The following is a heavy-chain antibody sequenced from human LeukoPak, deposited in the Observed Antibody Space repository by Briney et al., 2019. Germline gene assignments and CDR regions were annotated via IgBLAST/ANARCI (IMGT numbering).Heavy chain of an antibody. Sequence: ASVKVSCKASGYTFTSYYMHWVRQAPGQGLEWMGRISAYNGNTNYAQKLQGRVTMTTDTSTSTAYMELSSLRSEDMAVYYCARGVPYYDYVWGSYRTDAFDIWGQGTMVTVSS. J-gene: IGHJ3*02. CDR2: ISAYNGNT. D-gene: IGHD3-16*02. CDR1: GYTFTSYY. V-gene: IGHV1-18*03. CDR3: ARGVPYYDYVWGSYRTDAFDI.